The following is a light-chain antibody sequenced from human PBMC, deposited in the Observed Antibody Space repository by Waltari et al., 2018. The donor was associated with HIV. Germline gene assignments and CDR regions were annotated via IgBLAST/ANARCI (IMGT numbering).Light chain of an antibody. Sequence: EIVMTQSPATLSVSPGERATLSCRASQNVSSNLAWYQQKPGQALRLLIYGSSTRATGVPARFSGSGSGTEFTLTISSLQSEDFAVYYCQQYSNWPPVTFGGGTKVEIK. V-gene: IGKV3-15*01. CDR2: GSS. CDR3: QQYSNWPPVT. CDR1: QNVSSN. J-gene: IGKJ4*01.